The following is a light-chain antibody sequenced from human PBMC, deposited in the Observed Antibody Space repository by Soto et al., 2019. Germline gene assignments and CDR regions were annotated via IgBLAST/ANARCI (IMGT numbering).Light chain of an antibody. CDR2: WAS. V-gene: IGKV4-1*01. J-gene: IGKJ4*01. CDR3: QQYFSKPLT. Sequence: DIVMTQSPESLAVSLGERATINCKSSRSVLWSFNNKDFLSWYQQKPGQPPKLLIYWASTRDSGVPDRFSGSGAGTDFTLTISSLQAEDVALYYCQQYFSKPLTFGGGTRVEIK. CDR1: RSVLWSFNNKDF.